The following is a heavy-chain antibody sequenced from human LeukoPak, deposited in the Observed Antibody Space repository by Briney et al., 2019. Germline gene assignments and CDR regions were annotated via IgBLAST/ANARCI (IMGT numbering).Heavy chain of an antibody. Sequence: SETLSLTCAVYGGSFSGYYWSWIRQPPGKGLEWIGRIYTSGSTNYNPSLKSRVTMSVDTSKNQFSLKLSSVTAADTAVYYCARHGSSWTYFDYWGQGTLVTVSS. J-gene: IGHJ4*02. D-gene: IGHD6-13*01. CDR3: ARHGSSWTYFDY. CDR2: IYTSGST. CDR1: GGSFSGYY. V-gene: IGHV4-59*10.